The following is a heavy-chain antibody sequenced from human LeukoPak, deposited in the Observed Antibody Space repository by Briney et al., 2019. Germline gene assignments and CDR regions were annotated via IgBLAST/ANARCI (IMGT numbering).Heavy chain of an antibody. D-gene: IGHD4-11*01. Sequence: PSETLSLTCDVLGGPFSGYYWSWIRQPPGRGLEWIGGISQFGSTDYNPSLKSRVTISVDTSRGRFSLKVTSVTAADTAVYYCARGGHSNHDPFDYWGQGTLVTVSS. V-gene: IGHV4-34*01. CDR1: GGPFSGYY. CDR2: ISQFGST. J-gene: IGHJ4*02. CDR3: ARGGHSNHDPFDY.